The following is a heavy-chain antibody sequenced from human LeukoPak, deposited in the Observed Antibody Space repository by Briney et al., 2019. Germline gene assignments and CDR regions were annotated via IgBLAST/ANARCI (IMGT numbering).Heavy chain of an antibody. CDR3: ARQRGGQYEDAFDI. V-gene: IGHV1-46*01. CDR2: INPSGGTT. J-gene: IGHJ3*02. D-gene: IGHD2-8*01. CDR1: GYTFTSSY. Sequence: ASVKVSCKASGYTFTSSYIHWVRQAPGQGLEWMGIINPSGGTTIYAQKFQGRVTMTRDTSTSTVYMELSSLRSEDTAMYYCARQRGGQYEDAFDIWGQGTVVTVSS.